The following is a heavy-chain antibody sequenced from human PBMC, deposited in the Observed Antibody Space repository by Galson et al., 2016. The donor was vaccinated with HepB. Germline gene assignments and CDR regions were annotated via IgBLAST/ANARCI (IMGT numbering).Heavy chain of an antibody. V-gene: IGHV3-30*04. CDR2: ISYDGGDK. CDR3: ARVLGGPETAVAGRGHWLDP. Sequence: SLRLSCAASGFTFSSYAMHWVRQAPGKGLEWVAVISYDGGDKYYADSVKGRFTISRDNSKNTLYLQMNSLRAGDTAVYYCARVLGGPETAVAGRGHWLDPWGQGTLVTVSS. CDR1: GFTFSSYA. J-gene: IGHJ5*02. D-gene: IGHD6-19*01.